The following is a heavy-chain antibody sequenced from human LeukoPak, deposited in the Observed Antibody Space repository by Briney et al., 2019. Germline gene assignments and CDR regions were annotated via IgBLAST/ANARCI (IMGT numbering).Heavy chain of an antibody. J-gene: IGHJ4*02. V-gene: IGHV1-46*01. D-gene: IGHD1-26*01. CDR3: ARGEALSGYFDY. Sequence: GASVKVSCKASGYTFISYYMHWVRQAPGQGLEWMGIINPSGGSTSYAQKFQGRVTMTGDMSTSTVYMELSSLRSEDTAVYYCARGEALSGYFDYWGQGTLVTVSS. CDR1: GYTFISYY. CDR2: INPSGGST.